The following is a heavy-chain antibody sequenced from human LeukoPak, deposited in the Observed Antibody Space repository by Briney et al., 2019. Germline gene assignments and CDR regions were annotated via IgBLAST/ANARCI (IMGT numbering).Heavy chain of an antibody. V-gene: IGHV1-18*01. CDR3: ARLGQQLILWFDP. CDR2: INSYTEDT. CDR1: GYILTDYG. Sequence: ASVKVSCKASGYILTDYGITWVRQAPGQGLEWMGWINSYTEDTDYAQKLQGRVTMTIDTSTSTAYMELSSLTSADTAVYYCARLGQQLILWFDPWGQGTLVTVSS. D-gene: IGHD6-13*01. J-gene: IGHJ5*02.